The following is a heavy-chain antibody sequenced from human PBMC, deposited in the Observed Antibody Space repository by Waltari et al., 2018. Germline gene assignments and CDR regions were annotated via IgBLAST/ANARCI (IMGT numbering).Heavy chain of an antibody. CDR3: ARDLGSNYDFWSGYSPRYFDY. J-gene: IGHJ4*02. CDR1: GYSISRGYY. CDR2: IYHSGST. Sequence: QVQLQESGPGLVKPSETLSLTCAVSGYSISRGYYWGWIRQPPGKGLGWIGSIYHSGSTYYNPSLKSRVTISVDTSKNQFSLKLSSVTAADTAVYYCARDLGSNYDFWSGYSPRYFDYWGQGTLVTVSS. V-gene: IGHV4-38-2*02. D-gene: IGHD3-3*01.